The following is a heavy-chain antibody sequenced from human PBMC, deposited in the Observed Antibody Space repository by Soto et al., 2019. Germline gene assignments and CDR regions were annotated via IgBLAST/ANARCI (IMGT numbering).Heavy chain of an antibody. CDR1: GFTFSSYG. Sequence: PGGSLRLSCAASGFTFSSYGMHWVRQAPGKGLEWVAVISYDGTTYYADSVKGRFTISRDTSKNTLSLQMDSLRVEDTAVYYCVRPLSSGRNYGKDVWGQGTTVTVSS. CDR3: VRPLSSGRNYGKDV. D-gene: IGHD3-10*01. V-gene: IGHV3-30*03. J-gene: IGHJ6*02. CDR2: ISYDGTT.